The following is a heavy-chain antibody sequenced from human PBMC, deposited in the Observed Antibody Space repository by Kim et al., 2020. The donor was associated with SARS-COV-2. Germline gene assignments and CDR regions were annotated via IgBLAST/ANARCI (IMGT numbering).Heavy chain of an antibody. CDR3: ARGGLVRYYDSSGYSDY. J-gene: IGHJ4*02. D-gene: IGHD3-22*01. V-gene: IGHV3-21*01. Sequence: VKGRFTISRDNAKNSLCLQMNSRRAEDTAVYYCARGGLVRYYDSSGYSDYWGQGTLVTVSS.